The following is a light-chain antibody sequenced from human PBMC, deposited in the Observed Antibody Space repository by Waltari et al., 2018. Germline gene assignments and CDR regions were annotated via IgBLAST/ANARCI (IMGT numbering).Light chain of an antibody. CDR3: QQSYSAPLH. CDR2: DAS. CDR1: QTIYRH. J-gene: IGKJ4*01. V-gene: IGKV1-39*01. Sequence: DIQMTQSPASLSASVGDRLTITCRASQTIYRHLNWYQQKPGHAPDLLIFDASNLPGGVPSRFSGSGSGTDFTLTINSLQPEDIATYYCQQSYSAPLHFGGGTRVDI.